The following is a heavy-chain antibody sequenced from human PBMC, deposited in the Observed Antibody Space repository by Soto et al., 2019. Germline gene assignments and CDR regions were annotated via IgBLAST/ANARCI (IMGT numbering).Heavy chain of an antibody. V-gene: IGHV4-59*01. D-gene: IGHD2-15*01. CDR2: IYYSGST. CDR1: GGSISSYY. CDR3: ARVRMDLQGRDAFDI. Sequence: QVQLQESGPGLVKPSETLSLTCTVSGGSISSYYWSWIRQPPGKGLEWIGYIYYSGSTNYNPSLKSLVTISVDTSKNQFSLKLSSVTAADTAVYYCARVRMDLQGRDAFDIWGQGTMVTVSS. J-gene: IGHJ3*02.